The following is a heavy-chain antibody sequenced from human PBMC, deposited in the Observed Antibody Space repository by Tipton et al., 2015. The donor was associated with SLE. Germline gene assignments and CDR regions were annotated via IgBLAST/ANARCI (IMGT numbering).Heavy chain of an antibody. V-gene: IGHV4-59*08. CDR1: GGSMSGYH. J-gene: IGHJ4*02. CDR3: ARHMITGGEFDY. D-gene: IGHD3-16*01. CDR2: IYYSGST. Sequence: GLVKPSETLSLICTVSGGSMSGYHWSWIRQTPGKGLEWIGYIYYSGSTNYNPSLKTRVTISVDTSKNQFSLKLSSVTAADTAVYYCARHMITGGEFDYWGQGTLVTVSS.